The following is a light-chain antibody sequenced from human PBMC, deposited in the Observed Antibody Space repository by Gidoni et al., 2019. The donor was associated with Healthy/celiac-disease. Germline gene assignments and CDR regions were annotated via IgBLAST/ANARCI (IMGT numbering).Light chain of an antibody. CDR1: QSISSW. J-gene: IGKJ3*01. CDR3: QQYNSYSFT. Sequence: IQMTRSPSTLSASVGDRVTITCRASQSISSWLAWYQQKPGKAPKLLIYDASSLESGVPSRFSGSGSGTEFTLTISSLQPDDFATYYCQQYNSYSFTFGPGTKVDIK. V-gene: IGKV1-5*01. CDR2: DAS.